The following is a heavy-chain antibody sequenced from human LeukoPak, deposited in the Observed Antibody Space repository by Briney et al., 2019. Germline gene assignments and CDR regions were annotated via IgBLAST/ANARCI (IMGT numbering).Heavy chain of an antibody. V-gene: IGHV4-39*01. J-gene: IGHJ3*02. D-gene: IGHD4-17*01. CDR1: GGSISSSSYY. CDR3: ASSDYGDYGDAFDI. CDR2: IYYSGST. Sequence: SETLSLTCTVSGGSISSSSYYWGWIRQPPGKGLGWNGGIYYSGSTYCDPSLKRRVTISVDTSKNQFSLKLSSVTAADTAVYYCASSDYGDYGDAFDIWGQGTMVTVSS.